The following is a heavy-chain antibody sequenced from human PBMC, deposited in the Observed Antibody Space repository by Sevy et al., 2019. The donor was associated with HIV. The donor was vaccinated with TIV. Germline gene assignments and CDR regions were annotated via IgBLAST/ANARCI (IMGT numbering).Heavy chain of an antibody. Sequence: GGALRLSCAASGFACYDYSMSWIRQAPGKGLEWVATLSFGCGKINYADSVKGRFTISRDNSKNSFYLQMDNLRVADTALYYCAREGCTRPHDYWGQGTRVTVSS. J-gene: IGHJ4*02. CDR1: GFACYDYS. CDR3: AREGCTRPHDY. CDR2: LSFGCGKI. D-gene: IGHD2-8*01. V-gene: IGHV3-23*01.